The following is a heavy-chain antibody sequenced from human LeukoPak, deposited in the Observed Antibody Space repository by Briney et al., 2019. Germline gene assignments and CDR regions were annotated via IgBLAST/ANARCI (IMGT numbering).Heavy chain of an antibody. V-gene: IGHV3-9*01. J-gene: IGHJ4*02. D-gene: IGHD3-10*01. CDR2: ISWNSGSI. Sequence: PGGSLRLSCAASGFTFDDYAMHWVRHAPGKGLEWVSGISWNSGSIGYADSVKGRFTISRDNAKNSLYLQMNSLRPEDTALYYCAKDIGSGSYYHFDYWGQGTLVTVSS. CDR3: AKDIGSGSYYHFDY. CDR1: GFTFDDYA.